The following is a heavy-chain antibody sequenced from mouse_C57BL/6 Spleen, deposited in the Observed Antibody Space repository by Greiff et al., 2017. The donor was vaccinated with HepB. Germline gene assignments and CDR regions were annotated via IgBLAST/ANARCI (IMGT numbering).Heavy chain of an antibody. D-gene: IGHD3-1*01. V-gene: IGHV5-6*01. CDR1: GFTFSSYG. Sequence: EVQRVESGGDLVKPGGSLKLSCAASGFTFSSYGMSWVRQTPDKRLEWVATISSGGSYTYYPDSVKGRFTISRDNAKNTLYLQMSSLKSEDTAMYYCARQAGWGNYFDYWGQGTTLTVSS. CDR2: ISSGGSYT. CDR3: ARQAGWGNYFDY. J-gene: IGHJ2*01.